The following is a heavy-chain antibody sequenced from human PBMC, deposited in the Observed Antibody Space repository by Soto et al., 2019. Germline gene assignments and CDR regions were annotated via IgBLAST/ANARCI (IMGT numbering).Heavy chain of an antibody. CDR1: GFTFSSYA. Sequence: QVQLVESGGGVVQPGRSLRLSCAASGFTFSSYAMHWVRQAPGKGLEWVSVISYDGSNEYYADSVKGRCTTSRDTSKNPLYLPMSILRAEDTAVYYRASYPLWAKAMVHWYFDLWGRGTLVTVAS. J-gene: IGHJ2*01. V-gene: IGHV3-30-3*01. CDR3: ASYPLWAKAMVHWYFDL. D-gene: IGHD5-18*01. CDR2: ISYDGSNE.